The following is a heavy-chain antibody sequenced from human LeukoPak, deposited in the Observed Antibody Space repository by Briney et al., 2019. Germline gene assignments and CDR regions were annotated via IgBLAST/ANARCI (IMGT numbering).Heavy chain of an antibody. CDR1: GFTFSTYT. V-gene: IGHV3-64*01. D-gene: IGHD1-7*01. CDR2: ISRNGHNT. Sequence: GGSLRLSCAASGFTFSTYTMYWVRQAPGKGLEYVSAISRNGHNTYYANSVKGRFTISRDNSKNTLYLQMGSLRVEDMAVYFCARDLQPGITGTTMALSFDYWGQGTLVTVSS. CDR3: ARDLQPGITGTTMALSFDY. J-gene: IGHJ4*02.